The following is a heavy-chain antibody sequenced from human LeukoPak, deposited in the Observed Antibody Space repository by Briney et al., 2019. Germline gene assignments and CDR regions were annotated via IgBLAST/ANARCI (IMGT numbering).Heavy chain of an antibody. CDR2: ISYDGSNK. CDR3: ARAFYGDGFDY. J-gene: IGHJ4*02. Sequence: GGSLRLSCAASGFIFSNFDMHWIRQAPGKGLEWVAVISYDGSNKYYADSVKGRFTISRDNSKNTLYLQMNSLRAEDTAVYYCARAFYGDGFDYWGQGTLVTVSS. V-gene: IGHV3-30-3*01. CDR1: GFIFSNFD. D-gene: IGHD4-17*01.